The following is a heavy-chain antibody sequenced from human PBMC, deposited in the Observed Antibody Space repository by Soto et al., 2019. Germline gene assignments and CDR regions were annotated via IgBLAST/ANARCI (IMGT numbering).Heavy chain of an antibody. V-gene: IGHV4-34*01. CDR3: ARVRDWFDP. D-gene: IGHD3-3*01. CDR1: TGSFSGYY. Sequence: SETLSLTCAVYTGSFSGYYWNWIRQPPGKGLEWIEEINHSGETTYNPSLMSRVTISVDTSKNQFSLTLTSVTAADTAVYYCARVRDWFDPWGQGTLVTVSS. J-gene: IGHJ5*02. CDR2: INHSGET.